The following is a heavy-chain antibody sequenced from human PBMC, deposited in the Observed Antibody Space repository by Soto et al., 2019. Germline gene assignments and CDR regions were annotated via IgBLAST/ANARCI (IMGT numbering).Heavy chain of an antibody. CDR2: ISYDGNNK. Sequence: PGGSLRLSCAASGFTYSTYTMHWVRQAPGKGLEWVAVISYDGNNKFYADSVKGRFTISRDNSKNTLYLQMNSLRAEDTAVYYCARGCGGSGGSRSPRFDYWGQGTLVTVSS. J-gene: IGHJ4*02. CDR1: GFTYSTYT. CDR3: ARGCGGSGGSRSPRFDY. D-gene: IGHD2-15*01. V-gene: IGHV3-30*14.